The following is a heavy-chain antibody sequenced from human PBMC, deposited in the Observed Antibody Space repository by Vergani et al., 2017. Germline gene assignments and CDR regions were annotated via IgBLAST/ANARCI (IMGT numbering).Heavy chain of an antibody. J-gene: IGHJ4*02. Sequence: QVQLVESGGGVVQPGRSLRLSCAASGFTFSSYGMHWVRQAPGKGLEWVAVISYDGSNKYYADSVKGRFTISRDNSKNTLYLQMNSLRAEDTAVYYCAYMGIAAATQGYWGQGTLVTVSS. CDR1: GFTFSSYG. D-gene: IGHD6-13*01. CDR3: AYMGIAAATQGY. CDR2: ISYDGSNK. V-gene: IGHV3-30*03.